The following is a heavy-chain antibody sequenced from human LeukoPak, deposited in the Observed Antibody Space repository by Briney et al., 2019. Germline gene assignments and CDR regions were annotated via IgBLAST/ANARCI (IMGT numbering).Heavy chain of an antibody. J-gene: IGHJ5*02. V-gene: IGHV4-59*08. CDR1: GGSISSYY. Sequence: SETLSLTCTVSGGSISSYYWSWLRQPPGKGLEWIGYIYYSGSTNYNPSLESRVTISVDTSKNQFSLKLSSVTAADTAVYYCARHVSPSDWFDPWGQGTLVTVSS. D-gene: IGHD2/OR15-2a*01. CDR2: IYYSGST. CDR3: ARHVSPSDWFDP.